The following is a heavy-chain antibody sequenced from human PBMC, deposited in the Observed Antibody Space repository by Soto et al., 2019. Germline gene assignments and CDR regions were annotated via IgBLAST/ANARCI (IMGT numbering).Heavy chain of an antibody. D-gene: IGHD1-26*01. CDR3: ARGVYSGSYCVDY. Sequence: ASVKVSCKASGGTFSSYAISCVRQAPGQGLEWXGGIXXXFXTXXXAXXXXGRVTITADESTSTAYMELSSLRSEDTAVYYCARGVYSGSYCVDYWGQGTLVTVSS. V-gene: IGHV1-69*13. J-gene: IGHJ4*02. CDR2: IXXXFXTX. CDR1: GGTFSSYA.